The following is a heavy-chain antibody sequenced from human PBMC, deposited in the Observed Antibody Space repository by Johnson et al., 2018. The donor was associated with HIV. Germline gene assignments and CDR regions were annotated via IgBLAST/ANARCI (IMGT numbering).Heavy chain of an antibody. Sequence: QVQLVESGGGVVQPGGSLRLSCAASGFTFSSYGMHWVRQAPGKGLEWVSVIYSGGSTYYADSGKGRFTVSRDNAKTSLYLQVNSLGAEDTALYYCAREVSLRVGATLPPSYAFDIWGQGTLVSVSS. CDR1: GFTFSSYG. D-gene: IGHD1-26*01. V-gene: IGHV3-NL1*01. CDR3: AREVSLRVGATLPPSYAFDI. CDR2: IYSGGST. J-gene: IGHJ3*02.